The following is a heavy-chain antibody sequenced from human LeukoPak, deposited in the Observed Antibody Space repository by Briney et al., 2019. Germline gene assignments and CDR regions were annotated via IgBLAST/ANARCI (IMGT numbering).Heavy chain of an antibody. CDR3: ARIIPRIYYYDSSGYGIYFDY. J-gene: IGHJ4*02. CDR1: GYTFTSYG. D-gene: IGHD3-22*01. Sequence: ASVKVSCKASGYTFTSYGISWVRQAPGQGLEWMGWISAYNGNTNYAQKLQGRVTMTTDTSTSTAYMELRSLRSDDTAVYYCARIIPRIYYYDSSGYGIYFDYWGQGTLVTVSS. V-gene: IGHV1-18*01. CDR2: ISAYNGNT.